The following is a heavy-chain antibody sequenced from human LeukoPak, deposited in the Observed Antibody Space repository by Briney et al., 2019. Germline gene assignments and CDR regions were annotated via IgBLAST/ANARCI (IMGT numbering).Heavy chain of an antibody. D-gene: IGHD1-26*01. CDR2: FNGSGDRT. CDR3: ARRGSYYPFDY. Sequence: GGSLRLSCAACGFTFSNYAMSWVRQAPGKGLEWVSGFNGSGDRTYYADSVKGRFTISRDNSKNTLYLQMNNLRAGDTAVYYCARRGSYYPFDYWGQGTLVTVSS. J-gene: IGHJ4*02. CDR1: GFTFSNYA. V-gene: IGHV3-23*01.